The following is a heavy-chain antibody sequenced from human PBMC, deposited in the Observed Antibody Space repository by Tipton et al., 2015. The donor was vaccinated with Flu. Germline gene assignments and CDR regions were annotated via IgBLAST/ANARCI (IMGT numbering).Heavy chain of an antibody. J-gene: IGHJ4*02. V-gene: IGHV4-34*01. CDR1: GGSFSGYY. Sequence: TLSLTCAVYGGSFSGYYWSWIRQPPGKGLEWIGEINHSGSTNYNPSLKSRVTISVDTSKNQFSLKLSSVTAADTAVYYCASSSSSIGPLYYWGQGTLVTVSS. CDR3: ASSSSSIGPLYY. D-gene: IGHD6-6*01. CDR2: INHSGST.